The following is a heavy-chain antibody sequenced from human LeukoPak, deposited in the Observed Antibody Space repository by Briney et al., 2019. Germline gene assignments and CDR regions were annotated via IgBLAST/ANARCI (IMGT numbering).Heavy chain of an antibody. CDR1: GGSISPYY. J-gene: IGHJ6*03. Sequence: PSETLSLTCTVSGGSISPYYWNWIRQPPGKGLEWIGYIYSSGSINYNPSLKSRVTISIDTSKNQFSLKLNSVTAADTAVYYCAIDRGRRDGYIYINYYMDVWGKGTTVTVS. CDR2: IYSSGSI. CDR3: AIDRGRRDGYIYINYYMDV. V-gene: IGHV4-59*01. D-gene: IGHD5-24*01.